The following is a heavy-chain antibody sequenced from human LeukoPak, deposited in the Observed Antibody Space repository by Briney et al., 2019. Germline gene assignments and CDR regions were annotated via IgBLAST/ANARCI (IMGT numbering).Heavy chain of an antibody. D-gene: IGHD6-6*01. J-gene: IGHJ4*02. CDR3: AKDIPQYSSSSGVDY. V-gene: IGHV3-30*02. CDR2: IRYDGSNK. CDR1: GFTFSSYG. Sequence: PGGSLRLSCAASGFTFSSYGMHWVRQAPGKGLEWVAFIRYDGSNKYYADSVKGRFTISRDNSKNTLCLQMNSLRAEDTAVYYCAKDIPQYSSSSGVDYWGQGTLVTVSS.